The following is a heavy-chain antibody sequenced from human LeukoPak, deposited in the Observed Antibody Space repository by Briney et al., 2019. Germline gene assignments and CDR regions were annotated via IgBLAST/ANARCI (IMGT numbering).Heavy chain of an antibody. CDR2: FSASGGST. J-gene: IGHJ4*02. D-gene: IGHD6-19*01. Sequence: QTGGSLRLSCAASGFTFSSYAMNWVRQAPGKGLEWVSGFSASGGSTYYADSVKGRFTISRDNSKNTLYLQMNSLRAEDTAVYYCAKGGSSGWYGDYWGQGTLVTVSS. V-gene: IGHV3-23*01. CDR3: AKGGSSGWYGDY. CDR1: GFTFSSYA.